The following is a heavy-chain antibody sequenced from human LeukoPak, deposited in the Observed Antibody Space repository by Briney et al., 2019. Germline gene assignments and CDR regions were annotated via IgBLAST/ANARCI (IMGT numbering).Heavy chain of an antibody. CDR3: ARDPLTTYDSSGYYSPQNWFDP. V-gene: IGHV1-2*02. J-gene: IGHJ5*02. CDR1: GYTFTGYY. Sequence: GASVKVSCKASGYTFTGYYMHWVRQAPGQGLEWMGWINPNSGGTSYAQKFQGRVTMTRDTSISTAYMELSRLRSDDTAVYYCARDPLTTYDSSGYYSPQNWFDPWGQGTLVTVSS. CDR2: INPNSGGT. D-gene: IGHD3-22*01.